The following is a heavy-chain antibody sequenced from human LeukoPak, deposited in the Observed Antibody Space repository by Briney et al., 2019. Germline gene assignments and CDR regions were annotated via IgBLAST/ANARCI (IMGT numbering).Heavy chain of an antibody. CDR3: TRNDYGDYYFDY. CDR2: ISSSSNTI. Sequence: GGSLRLSCAASGFTFVSSGMNWVRQAPGKGLEWLSYISSSSNTIYYADSVKGRFTISRDNSKNTLYLQMNSLRAEDTAIYYCTRNDYGDYYFDYWGQGTLVTVSS. D-gene: IGHD4-17*01. V-gene: IGHV3-48*01. J-gene: IGHJ4*02. CDR1: GFTFVSSG.